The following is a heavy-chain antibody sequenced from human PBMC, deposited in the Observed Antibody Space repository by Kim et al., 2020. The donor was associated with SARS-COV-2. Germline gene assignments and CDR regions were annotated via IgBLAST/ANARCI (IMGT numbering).Heavy chain of an antibody. V-gene: IGHV1-18*01. CDR1: TFTLITYG. D-gene: IGHD6-19*01. CDR3: ARVSVRTGWGIDP. CDR2: IVAVNGNT. J-gene: IGHJ5*02. Sequence: ASVKVSCKASTFTLITYGISWVRQAPGQGPEWMGRIVAVNGNTNYAQKFQERVTMTTDTSTRTAYLELMNLRSDDTAVYYCARVSVRTGWGIDPWGQGTL.